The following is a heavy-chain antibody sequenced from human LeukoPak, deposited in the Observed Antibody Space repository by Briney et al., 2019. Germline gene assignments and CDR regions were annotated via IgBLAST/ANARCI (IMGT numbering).Heavy chain of an antibody. V-gene: IGHV1-69*02. CDR1: GCTFSSYT. J-gene: IGHJ4*02. CDR3: ARGGYYYDCSGYYLFDY. CDR2: IIPILGIA. Sequence: GSSVKVSCKASGCTFSSYTISWVRQAPGQGLEWMGRIIPILGIANYAQKFQGRVTITADKSTSTAYMELSSLRSEDTAVYYCARGGYYYDCSGYYLFDYWGQGTLVTVSS. D-gene: IGHD3-22*01.